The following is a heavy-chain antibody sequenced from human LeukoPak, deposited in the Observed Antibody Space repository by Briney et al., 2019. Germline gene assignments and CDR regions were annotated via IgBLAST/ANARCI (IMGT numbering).Heavy chain of an antibody. V-gene: IGHV3-20*04. CDR3: ARGTYYYDATGYYGAFDY. D-gene: IGHD3-22*01. J-gene: IGHJ4*02. Sequence: SGGSLRLSCAASGFTFSSYSMNWVRQAPGKGLEWVSGINWNGDNTGYADCVKGRFTISRDNAKNSLSLQMSSLRVEDTALYYCARGTYYYDATGYYGAFDYWGQGILVTVSS. CDR1: GFTFSSYS. CDR2: INWNGDNT.